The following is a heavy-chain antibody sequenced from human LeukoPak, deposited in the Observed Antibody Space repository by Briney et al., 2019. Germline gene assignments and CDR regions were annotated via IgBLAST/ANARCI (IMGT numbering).Heavy chain of an antibody. J-gene: IGHJ4*02. CDR1: GGTFSSYA. CDR2: IIPIFGTA. D-gene: IGHD1-26*01. V-gene: IGHV1-69*13. CDR3: ARDREGELQTLDY. Sequence: ASVKVSCKASGGTFSSYAISWVRQAPGQGLEWMGGIIPIFGTANYAQKFQGRVTITADESTSTAYMELSSLRSEGTAVYYCARDREGELQTLDYWGQGTLVTVSS.